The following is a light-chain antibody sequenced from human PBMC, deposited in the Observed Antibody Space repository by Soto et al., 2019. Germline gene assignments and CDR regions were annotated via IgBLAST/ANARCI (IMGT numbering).Light chain of an antibody. CDR2: GAS. CDR1: QSVSSN. J-gene: IGKJ2*01. Sequence: ELVMTQSPATLSVSPGERATLSCRASQSVSSNLAWYQQKPGQAPRLIIYGASTRATGIPARFSGSGSGTEFTLTISSLQSEDFAVYYCQQYNNWPRTFDQGTKLEIK. V-gene: IGKV3-15*01. CDR3: QQYNNWPRT.